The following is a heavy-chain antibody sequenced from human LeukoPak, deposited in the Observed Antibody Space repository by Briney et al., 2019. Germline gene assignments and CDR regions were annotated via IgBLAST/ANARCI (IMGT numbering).Heavy chain of an antibody. J-gene: IGHJ5*02. V-gene: IGHV1-24*01. CDR3: ATGVGATRSGWFDP. Sequence: GASVKVSCKVSGYTLTELSMHWVRQAPGKGLEWMGGFDPEDGETIYAQKFQGRVTMTEDTSTNTAYMELSSLRSEDTAVYYCATGVGATRSGWFDPWGQGTLVTVSS. D-gene: IGHD1-26*01. CDR2: FDPEDGET. CDR1: GYTLTELS.